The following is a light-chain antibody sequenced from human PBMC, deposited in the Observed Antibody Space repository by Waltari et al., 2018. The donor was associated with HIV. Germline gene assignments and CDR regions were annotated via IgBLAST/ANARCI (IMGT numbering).Light chain of an antibody. CDR3: QQYYSTPLT. CDR2: WAS. V-gene: IGKV4-1*01. J-gene: IGKJ4*01. CDR1: QSVLYSSNNKNY. Sequence: DIVMTQSPDSLAVSLGERATINCKSSQSVLYSSNNKNYLAWYQQKPAQPPKLLIYWASTREFGVPDRFSGSGSGTDFTLTISSLQAEDVALYYCQQYYSTPLTFGGGTKVEIK.